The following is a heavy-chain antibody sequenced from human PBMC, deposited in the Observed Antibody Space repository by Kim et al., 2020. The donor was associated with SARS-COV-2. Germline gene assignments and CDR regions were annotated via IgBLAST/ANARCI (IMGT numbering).Heavy chain of an antibody. CDR3: ARDKGLGRYFDY. Sequence: GGSLRLSCAASGFTFSSYGMHWVRQAPGKGLEWVAVIWYDGSNKYYADSVKGRFTISRDNSKNTLYLQMNSLRAEDTAVYYCARDKGLGRYFDYWGQGTLVTVPS. J-gene: IGHJ4*02. CDR2: IWYDGSNK. CDR1: GFTFSSYG. D-gene: IGHD6-19*01. V-gene: IGHV3-33*01.